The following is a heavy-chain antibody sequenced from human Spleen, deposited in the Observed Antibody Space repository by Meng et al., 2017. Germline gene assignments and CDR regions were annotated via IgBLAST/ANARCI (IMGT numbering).Heavy chain of an antibody. J-gene: IGHJ4*02. V-gene: IGHV4-59*08. CDR1: GDSTGSYY. Sequence: SETLSLTCTVSGDSTGSYYWSWIRQPPGKGLEWIGYIYYTGSTNYNPSLKSRVTISVDTSKNQFSLKLNSVTAADTAVYYCARHNRGYSAYEFPDYWGQGTLVTVSS. D-gene: IGHD5-12*01. CDR3: ARHNRGYSAYEFPDY. CDR2: IYYTGST.